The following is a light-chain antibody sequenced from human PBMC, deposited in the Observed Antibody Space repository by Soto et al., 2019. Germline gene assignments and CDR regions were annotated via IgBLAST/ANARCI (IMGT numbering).Light chain of an antibody. J-gene: IGLJ1*01. V-gene: IGLV2-11*01. CDR2: DVN. Sequence: QSVLTQPRSVSGSPGQSVTISCTGTSSDVGGYSYVSWFQQHPGKAPKLMIYDVNKRPSGVPDRFSGSKSGNTASLTISGLQAEDEADYYCCSFAGSYTLYVFGTGTKLTVL. CDR1: SSDVGGYSY. CDR3: CSFAGSYTLYV.